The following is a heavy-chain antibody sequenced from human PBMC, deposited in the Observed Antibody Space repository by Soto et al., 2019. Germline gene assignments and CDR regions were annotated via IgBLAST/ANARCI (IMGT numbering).Heavy chain of an antibody. V-gene: IGHV1-18*04. CDR2: ISAYNGNT. D-gene: IGHD2-15*01. CDR3: ARHAYCRGGSCTYYYGMDV. J-gene: IGHJ6*02. Sequence: QVQLVQSGAEVKMPGDSVKVSCKASGYTVSSYGISWVRQAPGQGLEWTGWISAYNGNTNYAQKLQDRVTMTTDTSTDTAYMELRSLRSDDTAVYYCARHAYCRGGSCTYYYGMDVWGQGTTVTVSS. CDR1: GYTVSSYG.